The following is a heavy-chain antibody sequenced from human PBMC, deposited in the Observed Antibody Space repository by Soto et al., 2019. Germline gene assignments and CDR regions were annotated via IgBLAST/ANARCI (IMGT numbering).Heavy chain of an antibody. Sequence: GGSLRLSCAASGFTFSSYGMHWVRQAPGKGLEWVAVISYDGSNKYYADSVKGRFTISRDNSKNTLYLQMNSLRAEDTAVYYCAKDRFGKEYGDLADYWGQGTLVTVSS. CDR1: GFTFSSYG. CDR3: AKDRFGKEYGDLADY. CDR2: ISYDGSNK. V-gene: IGHV3-30*18. J-gene: IGHJ4*02. D-gene: IGHD4-17*01.